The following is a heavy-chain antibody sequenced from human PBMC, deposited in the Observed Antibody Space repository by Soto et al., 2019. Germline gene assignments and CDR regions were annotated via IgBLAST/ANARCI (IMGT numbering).Heavy chain of an antibody. CDR1: GFTFSKYA. D-gene: IGHD5-18*01. V-gene: IGHV3-23*01. CDR3: AKDKYTDAVRKVWFFDY. Sequence: EVQLLESGGGLVKPGGSLRLSCAASGFTFSKYAMSWVRLAPGKGLEWVSSISANGGITDYAYSVKGRFTISTDNFHTILSLQMDSLTGDDTALYFCAKDKYTDAVRKVWFFDYWGRGTLVTVSS. CDR2: ISANGGIT. J-gene: IGHJ2*01.